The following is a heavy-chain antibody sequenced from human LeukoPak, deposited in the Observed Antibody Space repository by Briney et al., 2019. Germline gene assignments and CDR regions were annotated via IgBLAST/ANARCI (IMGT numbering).Heavy chain of an antibody. CDR2: ISGSGKT. J-gene: IGHJ4*02. CDR1: GFSFSKAW. V-gene: IGHV3-23*01. Sequence: GGSLRLSCAASGFSFSKAWMNWVRQAPGKGLEWVSAISGSGKTYYPDSVKGRFTISRDNSKNTLFLLMNGLRAEDTAVYYCAKERDAKGYFDYWGQGTLVTVSS. CDR3: AKERDAKGYFDY.